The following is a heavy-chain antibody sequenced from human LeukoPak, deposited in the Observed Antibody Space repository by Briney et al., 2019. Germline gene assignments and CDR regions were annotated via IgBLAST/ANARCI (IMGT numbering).Heavy chain of an antibody. CDR3: ARVAKAPFPHSRSWWY. CDR2: ISAYDSNT. V-gene: IGHV1-18*01. J-gene: IGHJ4*02. Sequence: ASVKVSCKASGYTFTSYGISWVRQAPGQGLEWMGWISAYDSNTNYAQNLQGRVTMTTDTSTNTAYMELRSLRSDDTAVYYCARVAKAPFPHSRSWWYWGQGTLVTVSS. D-gene: IGHD6-13*01. CDR1: GYTFTSYG.